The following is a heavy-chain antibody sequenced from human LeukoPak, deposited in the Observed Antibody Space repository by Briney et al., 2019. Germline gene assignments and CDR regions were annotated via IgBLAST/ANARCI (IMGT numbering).Heavy chain of an antibody. CDR1: GYSITSGYY. V-gene: IGHV4-38-2*02. Sequence: SETLSLTCTVSGYSITSGYYWGWIRQPPGKGLEWIGKIYHSGSTYYNPSLKSRVTISVDTSKNQFSLKLSSVTAADTAVYYCASDKGSSSWSQQGGNFDYWGQGTLVTVSS. CDR2: IYHSGST. CDR3: ASDKGSSSWSQQGGNFDY. J-gene: IGHJ4*02. D-gene: IGHD6-13*01.